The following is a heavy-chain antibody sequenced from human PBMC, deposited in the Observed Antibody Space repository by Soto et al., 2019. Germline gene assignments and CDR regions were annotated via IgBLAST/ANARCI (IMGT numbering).Heavy chain of an antibody. CDR3: AGRPMWRQVVQDYGMDV. J-gene: IGHJ6*02. D-gene: IGHD2-2*01. CDR2: VSPKTGET. V-gene: IGHV1-2*02. CDR1: GYPFTGYY. Sequence: QVQLVQSGAELKKPGASVTVSCKASGYPFTGYYIHWVRQAPGQGPEWMGWVSPKTGETNYVQKFQGRVTMTPETSTSTVYLELTRLRSDDTAVYYCAGRPMWRQVVQDYGMDVWGHGTTVTVS.